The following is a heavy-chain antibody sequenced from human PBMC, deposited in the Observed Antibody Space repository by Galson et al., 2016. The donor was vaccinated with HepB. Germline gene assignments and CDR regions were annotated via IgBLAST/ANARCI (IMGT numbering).Heavy chain of an antibody. J-gene: IGHJ6*02. CDR2: IYWDDDK. CDR1: GFSVNTYGVG. D-gene: IGHD3-10*01. Sequence: LVKPTQTRTRTCTFSGFSVNTYGVGVGWMRQSPGKAPEWLALIYWDDDKGYNPSLEIRLYITKDTSKNQVVLTMTNMDPADTATSYCAHSRRITVIRGGTGYYSMDVWGQGTTVTVSS. CDR3: AHSRRITVIRGGTGYYSMDV. V-gene: IGHV2-5*02.